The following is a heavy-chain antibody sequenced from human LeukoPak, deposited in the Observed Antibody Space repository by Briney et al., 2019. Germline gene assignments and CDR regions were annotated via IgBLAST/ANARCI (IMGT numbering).Heavy chain of an antibody. CDR3: ASWDGSGSYGAFDI. Sequence: ASVKVSCKVSGYTLTELSMHWVRQAPGKGLEWMGGFDPEDGETIYAQKFQGRVTMTEDTSTDTAYMELSSLRSEDTAVYYCASWDGSGSYGAFDIWGQGTMVTASS. CDR2: FDPEDGET. D-gene: IGHD3-10*01. V-gene: IGHV1-24*01. CDR1: GYTLTELS. J-gene: IGHJ3*02.